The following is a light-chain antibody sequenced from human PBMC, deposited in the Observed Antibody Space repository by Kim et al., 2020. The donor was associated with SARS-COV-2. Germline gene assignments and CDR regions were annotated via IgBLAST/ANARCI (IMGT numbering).Light chain of an antibody. CDR3: QQYKNWPLA. J-gene: IGKJ4*01. CDR1: RKVSIH. CDR2: CAS. Sequence: VTTGDSAPLPGRAGRKVSIHLAVYPENWGQAPTLHIYCASPRDTGIPDRFSGSVSETEFTLTISSLQSEDFAVYYCQQYKNWPLAFGGGTKL. V-gene: IGKV3-15*01.